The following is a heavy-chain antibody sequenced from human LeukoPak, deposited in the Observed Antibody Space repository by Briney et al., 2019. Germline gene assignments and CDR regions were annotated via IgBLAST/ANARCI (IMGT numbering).Heavy chain of an antibody. CDR3: ARLSSSWFRRWFDP. CDR1: GGSISSYY. Sequence: PSETLSLTCTVSGGSISSYYWSWIRQPPGKGLEWIGYIYTSGSTNYNPSLKSRVTISVDTSKNQFSLKLSSVTAADTAAYYCARLSSSWFRRWFDPWGQGTLVTVSS. CDR2: IYTSGST. V-gene: IGHV4-4*09. J-gene: IGHJ5*02. D-gene: IGHD6-13*01.